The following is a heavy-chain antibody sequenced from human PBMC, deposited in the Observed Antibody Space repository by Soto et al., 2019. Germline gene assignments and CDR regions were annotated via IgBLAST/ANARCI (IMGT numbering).Heavy chain of an antibody. J-gene: IGHJ3*02. CDR1: GDSVSSNSAA. CDR2: TYYRSKWYN. CDR3: ARGPIYEWELPQGAFDI. D-gene: IGHD1-26*01. V-gene: IGHV6-1*01. Sequence: QSQTLSLTCAISGDSVSSNSAAWNWIRQSPSRGLEWLGRTYYRSKWYNDYAVSVKSRITINPDTSKNQFSLQLNSVTPEDTAVYYCARGPIYEWELPQGAFDIWGQGTMVTVSS.